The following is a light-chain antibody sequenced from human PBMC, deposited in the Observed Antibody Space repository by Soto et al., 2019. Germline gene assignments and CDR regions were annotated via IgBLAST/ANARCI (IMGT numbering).Light chain of an antibody. J-gene: IGKJ2*01. V-gene: IGKV3-15*01. CDR1: QTVHSN. CDR3: HQYNDWPVYT. CDR2: AAT. Sequence: EIVMTQSPANLSVSPGGRATLSCRASQTVHSNLAWYQHKSGQAPRLLIYAATTRATGIPARISGSGSGTEFTLTNTSLQSEDSAVYFCHQYNDWPVYTFGPGTKLEIK.